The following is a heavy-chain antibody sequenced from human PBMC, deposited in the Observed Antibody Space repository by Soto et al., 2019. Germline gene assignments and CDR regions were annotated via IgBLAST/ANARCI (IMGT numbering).Heavy chain of an antibody. Sequence: PGGSLRLSCAASGFTFSSYWMSWVRQAPGKGLEWVANIKQDGSEKYYVDSVKGRFTISRDNAKNSLYLQMNSLRAEDTAVYYYARESNIVPIPSYYYYMDVWGKGTTVTVSS. J-gene: IGHJ6*03. D-gene: IGHD2-8*01. CDR1: GFTFSSYW. CDR2: IKQDGSEK. V-gene: IGHV3-7*01. CDR3: ARESNIVPIPSYYYYMDV.